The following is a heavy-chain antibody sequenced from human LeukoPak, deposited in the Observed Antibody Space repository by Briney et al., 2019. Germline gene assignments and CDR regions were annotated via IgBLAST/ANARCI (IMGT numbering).Heavy chain of an antibody. CDR2: ISSDSGTI. D-gene: IGHD1-14*01. CDR3: ARAAQPGFDP. Sequence: GGSLRLSCGASGLTFSSYSMNWVRQAPGKGLEWVSYISSDSGTIYQADSVKGRFTISRDNAKNSLYLQMNSLRAEDTTVYHCARAAQPGFDPWGQGTLVIVSS. J-gene: IGHJ5*02. CDR1: GLTFSSYS. V-gene: IGHV3-48*01.